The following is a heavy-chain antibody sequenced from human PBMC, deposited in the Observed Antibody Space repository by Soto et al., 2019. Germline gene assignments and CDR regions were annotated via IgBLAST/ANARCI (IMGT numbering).Heavy chain of an antibody. CDR2: ISGSGGST. CDR1: GFTFSSYA. V-gene: IGHV3-23*01. J-gene: IGHJ4*02. Sequence: GGSLRLSCAASGFTFSSYAMSWVRQAPGKGLEWVSAISGSGGSTYYADSVTGRFTISRDNSKNALYLQMNSPGAEDTAGYYCAKGGSTCYDSSGYDYWGQGTMVTVCS. CDR3: AKGGSTCYDSSGYDY. D-gene: IGHD3-22*01.